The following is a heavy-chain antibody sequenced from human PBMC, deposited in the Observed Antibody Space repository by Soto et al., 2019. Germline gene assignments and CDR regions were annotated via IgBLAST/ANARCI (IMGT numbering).Heavy chain of an antibody. CDR2: INPNSGGT. CDR1: GYTFTGYY. J-gene: IGHJ6*02. Sequence: ASVKVSCKASGYTFTGYYMHWVRQAPGQGLEWMGWINPNSGGTNYAQKFQGRVTMTRDTSISTAYMELSRLRSDDTAVYYCARDLMDIVVVPAARRAYYYYGMDVWGQGTTVTVSS. V-gene: IGHV1-2*02. D-gene: IGHD2-2*03. CDR3: ARDLMDIVVVPAARRAYYYYGMDV.